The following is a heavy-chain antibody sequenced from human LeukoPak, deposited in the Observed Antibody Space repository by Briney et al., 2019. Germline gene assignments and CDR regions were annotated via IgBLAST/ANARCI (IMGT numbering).Heavy chain of an antibody. J-gene: IGHJ6*02. CDR3: ASTPTPGGMAV. CDR1: GDTFTGYY. Sequence: ASVTVSCKASGDTFTGYYIHWVRQAPGQGVEWLGWINPHSGGAVHAHNLQGRVTMTRDTSVTTFYMELIRLQSDDTAVYYCASTPTPGGMAVWGQGTTVIVSS. D-gene: IGHD2-15*01. CDR2: INPHSGGA. V-gene: IGHV1-2*07.